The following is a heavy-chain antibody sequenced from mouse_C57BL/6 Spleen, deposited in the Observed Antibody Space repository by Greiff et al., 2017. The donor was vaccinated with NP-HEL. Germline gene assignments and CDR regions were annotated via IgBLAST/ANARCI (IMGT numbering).Heavy chain of an antibody. CDR3: AREEGDYDWYFDV. Sequence: VQLQQPGAELVRPGSSVKLSCKASGYTFTSYWMDWVKQRPGQGLEWIGNIYPSDSETHYNQKFKDKATLTVDKSSSTAYMQLSSLTSEDSAVYYCAREEGDYDWYFDVWGTGTTVTVSS. CDR1: GYTFTSYW. CDR2: IYPSDSET. J-gene: IGHJ1*03. V-gene: IGHV1-61*01. D-gene: IGHD1-1*02.